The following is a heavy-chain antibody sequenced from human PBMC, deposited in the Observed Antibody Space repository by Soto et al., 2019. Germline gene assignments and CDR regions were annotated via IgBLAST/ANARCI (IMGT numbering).Heavy chain of an antibody. Sequence: GGSLRLSCAASGFTFSSYWMGWVRQAPGKGLEWVANIKQDGSEKYYVDSVKGRFTISRDNAKNSLYLQMNSLRAEDTAVYYCARRGRWLQLNDAFDIWGQGTMVTVSS. CDR1: GFTFSSYW. CDR3: ARRGRWLQLNDAFDI. J-gene: IGHJ3*02. V-gene: IGHV3-7*01. CDR2: IKQDGSEK. D-gene: IGHD5-12*01.